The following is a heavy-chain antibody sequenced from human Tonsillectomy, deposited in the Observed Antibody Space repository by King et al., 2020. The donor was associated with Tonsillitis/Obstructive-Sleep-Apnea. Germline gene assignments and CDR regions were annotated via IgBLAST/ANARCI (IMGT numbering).Heavy chain of an antibody. Sequence: EVQLVESGGGVVRPGGSLRLSCAASGFTFADYVMSWVRQAPGKGLVWVSGIIWNGVSTGYADSVKDRFTIARDNAKNSLYLQMDSLRVEDTAFYYCAKNYGDPEYWGQGTLVTVSS. D-gene: IGHD4-17*01. V-gene: IGHV3-20*04. J-gene: IGHJ4*02. CDR1: GFTFADYV. CDR2: IIWNGVST. CDR3: AKNYGDPEY.